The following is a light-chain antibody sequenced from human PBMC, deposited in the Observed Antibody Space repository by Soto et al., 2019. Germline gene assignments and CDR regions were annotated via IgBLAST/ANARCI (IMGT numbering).Light chain of an antibody. J-gene: IGLJ1*01. CDR1: KSAIGVYDF. CDR3: KSYDGSNTYV. V-gene: IGLV2-8*01. Sequence: QSALTQPPSASGSHGQSVTISCTGTKSAIGVYDFVSWYQHHPGKAPRLIIYEVVQRPSGVPVRLSGSTSGNTASLTVSGLQAADEADYFCKSYDGSNTYVFGSGTRSPS. CDR2: EVV.